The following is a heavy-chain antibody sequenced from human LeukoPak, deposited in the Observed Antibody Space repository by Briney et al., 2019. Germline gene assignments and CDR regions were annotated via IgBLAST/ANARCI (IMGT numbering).Heavy chain of an antibody. D-gene: IGHD3-10*01. CDR3: ARHTGYYYGSGSYYIPDYFDY. J-gene: IGHJ4*02. CDR2: INHSGST. CDR1: GGSFSDYY. V-gene: IGHV4-34*01. Sequence: SETLSLTYAVYGGSFSDYYWSWIRQPPGKGLEWIGEINHSGSTNYNPSLKSRVTISVDTSKNQFSLKLSSVTAADTAVYYCARHTGYYYGSGSYYIPDYFDYWGQGTLVTVSS.